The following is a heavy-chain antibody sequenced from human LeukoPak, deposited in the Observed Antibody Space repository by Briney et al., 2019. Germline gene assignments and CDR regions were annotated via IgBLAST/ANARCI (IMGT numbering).Heavy chain of an antibody. J-gene: IGHJ4*02. CDR1: GFTFSLFA. V-gene: IGHV3-23*01. CDR2: ISGSGGAT. Sequence: PGGSLRLSCAASGFTFSLFAMHWVRQAPGKGLEWVSAISGSGGATYHADADSAKGRFTISRDNSKNALYLQINNLRAEDTAVYYCAKDGYNYDSSGHFDYWGQGTLVTVSS. CDR3: AKDGYNYDSSGHFDY. D-gene: IGHD3-22*01.